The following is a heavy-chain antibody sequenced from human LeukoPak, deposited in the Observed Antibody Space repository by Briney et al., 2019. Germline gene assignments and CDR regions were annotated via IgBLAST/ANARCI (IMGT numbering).Heavy chain of an antibody. CDR2: INHSGST. D-gene: IGHD3-3*01. V-gene: IGHV4-34*01. J-gene: IGHJ4*02. CDR3: ARGSYIISSGYYRPFDN. Sequence: SETLSLTCAVYGGSLSGYYWSWIRQPPGKGLEWIGEINHSGSTNYNPSLKSRVTISVDTSKNQFSLKLSSVTAADTATYFCARGSYIISSGYYRPFDNWGQGIRVIVSS. CDR1: GGSLSGYY.